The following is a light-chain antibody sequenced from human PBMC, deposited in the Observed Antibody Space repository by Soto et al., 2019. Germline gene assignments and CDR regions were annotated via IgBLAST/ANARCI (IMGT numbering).Light chain of an antibody. CDR3: RSYTGSTTGL. CDR1: SSDVGGYNY. J-gene: IGLJ2*01. V-gene: IGLV2-14*01. CDR2: DVS. Sequence: QSALTQPASVSGSPGQSITISCTGTSSDVGGYNYVSWYQQHPGKAPKLMIYDVSNRPSGVSDRFSGSKSGNTASLTISGLQAEDEADYYCRSYTGSTTGLFGGGTKLTVL.